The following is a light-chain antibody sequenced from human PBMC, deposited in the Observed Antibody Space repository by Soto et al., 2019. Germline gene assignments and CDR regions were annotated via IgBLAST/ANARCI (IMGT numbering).Light chain of an antibody. CDR3: QQYYSTTLT. V-gene: IGKV4-1*01. Sequence: DIVLTQSPDPLAASLGERHTINCNSSQRVLYSYNNTSYLAWYRQKAGQPPKLLIFWRSSRESAVPDRFGGSGSGTDFALTIRSPRAEDGAVYYCQQYYSTTLTFGGGTKVDIK. CDR2: WRS. CDR1: QRVLYSYNNTSY. J-gene: IGKJ4*01.